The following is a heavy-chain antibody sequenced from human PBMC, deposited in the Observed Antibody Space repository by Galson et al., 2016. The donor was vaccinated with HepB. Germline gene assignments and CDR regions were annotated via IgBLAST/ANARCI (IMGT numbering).Heavy chain of an antibody. D-gene: IGHD2-21*02. CDR2: VNSDGSRT. V-gene: IGHV3-74*01. CDR3: ARGPGSRVVGDFSHGLDV. J-gene: IGHJ6*01. Sequence: SLRLSCAASGFTFSTYWMHWVRQVPGMGLVWVSRVNSDGSRTSYVDSVKGRFTISRDNAKNTLYLQMNSLRVEDTAVYYCARGPGSRVVGDFSHGLDVWG. CDR1: GFTFSTYW.